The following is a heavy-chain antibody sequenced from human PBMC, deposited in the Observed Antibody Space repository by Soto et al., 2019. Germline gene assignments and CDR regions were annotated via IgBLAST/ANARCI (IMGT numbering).Heavy chain of an antibody. V-gene: IGHV1-69*13. D-gene: IGHD3-10*01. J-gene: IGHJ6*02. Sequence: ASVKVSCKASGGTFSSYAISWVRQAPGQGLEWMGGIIPIFGTANYAQKFQGRVTITADESTSTAYMELSSLRSEDTAVYYCARDAGGIWFGETPHGGVYGMDVWGQGTTVTVSS. CDR1: GGTFSSYA. CDR2: IIPIFGTA. CDR3: ARDAGGIWFGETPHGGVYGMDV.